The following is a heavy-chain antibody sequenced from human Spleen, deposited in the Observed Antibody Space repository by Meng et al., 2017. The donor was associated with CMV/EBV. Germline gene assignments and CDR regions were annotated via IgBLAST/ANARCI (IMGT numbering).Heavy chain of an antibody. V-gene: IGHV3-11*04. D-gene: IGHD3-22*01. Sequence: GESLKISCAASGFTFSDYYMSWIRQAPGKGLEWVSYISSSGSTIYYADSVKGRFTISRDNAKNSLFLRMNSLRAEDTAVYYCAKDFMFYYDSRAYPNFDSWGQGTLVTVSS. CDR3: AKDFMFYYDSRAYPNFDS. CDR1: GFTFSDYY. CDR2: ISSSGSTI. J-gene: IGHJ4*02.